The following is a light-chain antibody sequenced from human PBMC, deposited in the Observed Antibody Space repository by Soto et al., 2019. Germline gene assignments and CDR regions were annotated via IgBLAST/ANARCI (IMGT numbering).Light chain of an antibody. CDR2: GAS. J-gene: IGKJ1*01. CDR1: XSXXXN. V-gene: IGKV3-15*01. CDR3: QQYKNWPRT. Sequence: EIVLTQSPAXLSVSPGEXVTXXCRASXSXXXNLAWYQQKPGQAPRLVIYGASTRATDMPGTFSGSGSGTEFTLTISSLQSEDFGVYYCQQYKNWPRTFGQGTKVEIK.